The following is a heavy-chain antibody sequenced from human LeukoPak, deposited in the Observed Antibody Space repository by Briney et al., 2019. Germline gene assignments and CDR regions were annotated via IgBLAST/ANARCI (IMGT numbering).Heavy chain of an antibody. V-gene: IGHV3-21*01. Sequence: GGSLGLSCAASGFTFSSYSMNWVRQAPGKGLEWVSSISSSSSYIYYADSVKGRFTISRDNAKNSLYLQMNSLRAEDTAVYYCARESVRWLQGFDYWGQGTLVTVSS. D-gene: IGHD5-24*01. J-gene: IGHJ4*02. CDR2: ISSSSSYI. CDR1: GFTFSSYS. CDR3: ARESVRWLQGFDY.